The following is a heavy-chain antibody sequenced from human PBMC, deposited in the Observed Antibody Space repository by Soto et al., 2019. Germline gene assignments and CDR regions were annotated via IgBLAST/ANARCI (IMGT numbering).Heavy chain of an antibody. CDR1: GFTFDYYW. J-gene: IGHJ3*01. Sequence: EVQLVESGGGLVQPGESLRLSCAASGFTFDYYWMHWVRQAPGKGLVWVSRVHSGGTTTTYADSVKGRFTISRDNARNKVSLQISSLRAEDTAIYYCARGDRGGFDLWGHGTMVTVSS. CDR3: ARGDRGGFDL. V-gene: IGHV3-74*01. CDR2: VHSGGTTT. D-gene: IGHD2-21*02.